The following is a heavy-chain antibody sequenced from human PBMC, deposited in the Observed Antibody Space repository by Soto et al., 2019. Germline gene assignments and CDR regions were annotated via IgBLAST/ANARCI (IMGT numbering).Heavy chain of an antibody. CDR1: GGSIKNSGYY. V-gene: IGHV4-31*03. Sequence: PSETLSLTCTVSGGSIKNSGYYWSWIRQHPEKGLEWIGYISYSGSTDYAPSLKSRVTMSVDTSKNQFSLNLTSVTAADTVVYYCGRDAVTKRDFYYYGMDVWGRGTTVTVSS. CDR2: ISYSGST. J-gene: IGHJ6*02. D-gene: IGHD4-4*01. CDR3: GRDAVTKRDFYYYGMDV.